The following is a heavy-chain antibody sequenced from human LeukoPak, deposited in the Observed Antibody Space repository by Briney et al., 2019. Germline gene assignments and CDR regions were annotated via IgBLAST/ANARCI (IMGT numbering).Heavy chain of an antibody. CDR3: ARYGDYQFGVLHWFDP. J-gene: IGHJ5*02. CDR2: ISGSGGGT. CDR1: GFTFSNYA. Sequence: QPGGSLRLSCAASGFTFSNYAMSWVRQAPGKGLEWVSAISGSGGGTYYADSVEGRFTISRDNSKNTLYLQMNNLRAEDTAIYYCARYGDYQFGVLHWFDPWGQGTLVTGSS. D-gene: IGHD4-17*01. V-gene: IGHV3-23*01.